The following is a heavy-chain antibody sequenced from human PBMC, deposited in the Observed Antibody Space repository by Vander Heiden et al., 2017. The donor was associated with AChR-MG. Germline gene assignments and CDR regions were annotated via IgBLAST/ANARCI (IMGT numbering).Heavy chain of an antibody. J-gene: IGHJ5*02. CDR3: VERTGSGSP. Sequence: EVQLLESGGGLVQPGGSLRLSCAASGFTFSSYAMCWVRQAPGKGLEWVSSISGSGGTSYYADSVKGRFTISRDNSKNTLYLQMSSLRAEDTAVYYCVERTGSGSPWGQGTLVTVSS. V-gene: IGHV3-23*01. D-gene: IGHD3-10*01. CDR1: GFTFSSYA. CDR2: ISGSGGTS.